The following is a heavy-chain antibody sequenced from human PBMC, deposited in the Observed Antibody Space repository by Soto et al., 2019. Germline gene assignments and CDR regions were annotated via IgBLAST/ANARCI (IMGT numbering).Heavy chain of an antibody. Sequence: QVPLVQSGAEVKKPGASVKVSCKASGYTFTSYAMHWVRQAPGQRLEWMGWINAGNGNTKYSQKFQGRVTITRDTSASTAYMELSSLRSEDTAVYYCARDGSSSWYRTTTNTNWFDPWGQGTLVTVSS. CDR3: ARDGSSSWYRTTTNTNWFDP. CDR1: GYTFTSYA. J-gene: IGHJ5*02. CDR2: INAGNGNT. D-gene: IGHD6-13*01. V-gene: IGHV1-3*01.